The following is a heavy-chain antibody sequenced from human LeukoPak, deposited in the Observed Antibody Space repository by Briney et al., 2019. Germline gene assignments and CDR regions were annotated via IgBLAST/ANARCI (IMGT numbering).Heavy chain of an antibody. V-gene: IGHV1-18*01. J-gene: IGHJ1*01. CDR1: GYTFSSYG. D-gene: IGHD6-13*01. CDR3: ASWVYRDSRDPEYFQH. Sequence: ASVKVSCKASGYTFSSYGISWVRQAPGQGLEWMGWISAYTGTTNYAQKLQGRITMTRDTSISTAYMELSRLRSDDTAVYYCASWVYRDSRDPEYFQHWGQGTLVTVSS. CDR2: ISAYTGTT.